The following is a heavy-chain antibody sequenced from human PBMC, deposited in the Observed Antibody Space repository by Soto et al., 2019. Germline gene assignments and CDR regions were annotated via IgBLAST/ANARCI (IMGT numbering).Heavy chain of an antibody. CDR3: ARVPDR. Sequence: PSDTLSLTCAINSFSIGSGGYSWIWICKPPGVGLEWIGYIYHSGSTYYNPSLMSRVTISVDRSKNQFSLKLSSVTAADTAVYYCARVPDRWGQGTLVTVS. D-gene: IGHD2-2*01. CDR1: SFSIGSGGYS. V-gene: IGHV4-30-2*01. J-gene: IGHJ5*02. CDR2: IYHSGST.